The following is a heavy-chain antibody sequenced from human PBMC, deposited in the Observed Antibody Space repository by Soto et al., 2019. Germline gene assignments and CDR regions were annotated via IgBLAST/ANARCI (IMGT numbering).Heavy chain of an antibody. D-gene: IGHD2-2*01. CDR1: GFTFSTYA. CDR3: ANYGSHPLGYCSSPLDP. J-gene: IGHJ5*02. CDR2: ITATGGST. V-gene: IGHV3-23*01. Sequence: PGGSLRLSCASSGFTFSTYAMTWVRQAPGQGLEWVSGITATGGSTYYADSVKGRFIISRDNPKNTLYLQMDSLRAEDTAIYYCANYGSHPLGYCSSPLDPWGQGTLVTVSS.